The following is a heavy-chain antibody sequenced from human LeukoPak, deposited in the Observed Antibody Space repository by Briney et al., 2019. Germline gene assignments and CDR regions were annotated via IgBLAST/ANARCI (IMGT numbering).Heavy chain of an antibody. Sequence: GGALRLSCAASGFSFSSYCMHWVRQAPGKGLVWGARIKGDESTTSYADSVKGRFTISRDNAKNTLYLQMNSLRAEDTAVYYCVRRAFDSSGNYPFDPWGQGTLVTVSS. V-gene: IGHV3-74*01. CDR2: IKGDESTT. CDR3: VRRAFDSSGNYPFDP. D-gene: IGHD3-22*01. CDR1: GFSFSSYC. J-gene: IGHJ5*02.